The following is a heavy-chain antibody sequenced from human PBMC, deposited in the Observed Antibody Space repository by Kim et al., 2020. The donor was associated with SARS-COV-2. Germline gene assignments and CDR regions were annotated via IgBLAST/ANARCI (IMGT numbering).Heavy chain of an antibody. J-gene: IGHJ5*02. CDR2: IYYSGST. V-gene: IGHV4-31*03. CDR1: GGSISSGGYY. CDR3: ASQWAEKVVTHAPPSS. D-gene: IGHD3-22*01. Sequence: SETLSLTCTVSGGSISSGGYYWSWIRQHPGKGLEWIGYIYYSGSTYYNPSLKSRVTISVDTSKNQFSLKLSSVTAADTAVYYCASQWAEKVVTHAPPSSWGQGTLVTVSS.